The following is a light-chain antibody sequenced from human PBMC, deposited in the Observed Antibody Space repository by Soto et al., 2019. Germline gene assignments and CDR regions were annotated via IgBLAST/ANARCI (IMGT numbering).Light chain of an antibody. CDR1: SSNIGNNA. CDR2: FDE. V-gene: IGLV1-36*01. Sequence: QSVVTQPPSVSAARRQRVTISCSGSSSNIGNNAVNWYQQLPGKAPKLLIHFDERVPSGVSDRFSGFKSGTSASLTISGLQSEDEGDYYCAVWDDSLVGPVFGGGTNVTVL. J-gene: IGLJ3*02. CDR3: AVWDDSLVGPV.